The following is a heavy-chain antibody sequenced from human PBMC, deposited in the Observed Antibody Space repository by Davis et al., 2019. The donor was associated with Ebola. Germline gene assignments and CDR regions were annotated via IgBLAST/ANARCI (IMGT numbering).Heavy chain of an antibody. Sequence: ASVPVSCQASGYTFTNYGITWVRQAPGQGLEWMGWINPHNGNTNYAQNVQGRVIMTTDTATTTAYMEVGGLRSDDTAVYYCARAQFPTTSDHWGQGTLVTVSS. D-gene: IGHD1-1*01. V-gene: IGHV1-18*04. CDR2: INPHNGNT. J-gene: IGHJ4*02. CDR3: ARAQFPTTSDH. CDR1: GYTFTNYG.